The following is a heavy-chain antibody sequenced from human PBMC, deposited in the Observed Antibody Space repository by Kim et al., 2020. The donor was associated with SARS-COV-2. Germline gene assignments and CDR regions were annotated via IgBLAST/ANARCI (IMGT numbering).Heavy chain of an antibody. CDR2: ISGSGGST. Sequence: GGSLRLSCAASGFTFSSYAMSWVRQAPGKGLEWVSAISGSGGSTYYADSVKGRLTISRDNSKNTLYLQMNSLRAEDTAVYYCATIEKDSGSYLLDWGQGTLVTVSS. D-gene: IGHD1-26*01. CDR1: GFTFSSYA. J-gene: IGHJ4*02. CDR3: ATIEKDSGSYLLD. V-gene: IGHV3-23*01.